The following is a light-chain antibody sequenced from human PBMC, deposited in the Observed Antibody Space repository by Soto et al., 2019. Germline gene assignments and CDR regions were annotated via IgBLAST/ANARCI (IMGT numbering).Light chain of an antibody. CDR3: QQYGSSPPYT. CDR1: QSVSNNY. J-gene: IGKJ2*01. CDR2: GSS. Sequence: EVVLTQCPGTMSLSPGERATLSCRASQSVSNNYLAWYQQKPGQSPKLLIFGSSDRATGIPDRFSGSGSGTDFTLTISSLEPEDFAVYYCQQYGSSPPYTFGQGTKLEIK. V-gene: IGKV3-20*01.